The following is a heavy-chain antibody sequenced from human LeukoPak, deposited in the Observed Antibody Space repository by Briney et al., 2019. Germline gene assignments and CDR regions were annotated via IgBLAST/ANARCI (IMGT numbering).Heavy chain of an antibody. CDR2: VGRSTTTI. Sequence: GGSLRLSCAASGFTFSSYDMNWVRQAPGKGLEWVSYVGRSTTTIYYADSVRGRFTISRDNSKNTLYLQMNSLRAEDTAVYYCAKERPGWELLVDYWGQGTLVTVSS. CDR3: AKERPGWELLVDY. D-gene: IGHD1-26*01. CDR1: GFTFSSYD. V-gene: IGHV3-48*01. J-gene: IGHJ4*02.